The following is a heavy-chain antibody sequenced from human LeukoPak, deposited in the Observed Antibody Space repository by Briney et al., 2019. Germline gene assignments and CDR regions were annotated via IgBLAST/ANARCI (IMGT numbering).Heavy chain of an antibody. V-gene: IGHV3-30*18. D-gene: IGHD1-20*01. J-gene: IGHJ6*03. CDR3: AKDAYNWNDGRDYYYYMDV. CDR1: GFTFSSYG. Sequence: GGSLRLSCAASGFTFSSYGMHWVRQAPGKGLEWVAVIPYDGSNKYYADSVKGRFTISRDNSKNTLYLQMNSLRAEDTAVYYCAKDAYNWNDGRDYYYYMDVWGKGTTVTVSS. CDR2: IPYDGSNK.